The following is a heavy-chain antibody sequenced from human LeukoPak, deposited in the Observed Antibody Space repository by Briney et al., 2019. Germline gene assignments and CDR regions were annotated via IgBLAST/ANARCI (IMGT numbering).Heavy chain of an antibody. CDR1: GYTFTSYD. CDR2: LSPNSGKA. D-gene: IGHD3-3*01. CDR3: AREWPYYYYMDV. Sequence: GASVKVSCKTSGYTFTSYDINWVRQATGQGLEWLGRLSPNSGKAAFAQQFQDRLTLTRNTSISTAYMELSSLTSEDTAIYYCAREWPYYYYMDVWGKGTTVTVSS. J-gene: IGHJ6*03. V-gene: IGHV1-8*01.